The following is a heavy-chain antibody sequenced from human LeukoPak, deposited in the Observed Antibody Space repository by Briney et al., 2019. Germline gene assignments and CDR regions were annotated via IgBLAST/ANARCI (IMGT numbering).Heavy chain of an antibody. CDR2: INHSGST. V-gene: IGHV4-34*01. D-gene: IGHD3-22*01. J-gene: IGHJ5*02. Sequence: SETLSLTCAVYGGSFSGYYWSWIRQRPGKGLEWIGEINHSGSTNYNPSLKSRVTISVDTSKNQFSLKLSSVTAADTAVYYCARGTEGYDSSGYYYGWFDPWGQGTLVTVSS. CDR1: GGSFSGYY. CDR3: ARGTEGYDSSGYYYGWFDP.